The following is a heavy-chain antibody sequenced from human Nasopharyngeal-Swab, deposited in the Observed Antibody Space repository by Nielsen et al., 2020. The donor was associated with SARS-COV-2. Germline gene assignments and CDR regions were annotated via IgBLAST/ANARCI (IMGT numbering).Heavy chain of an antibody. CDR2: IYYSGST. Sequence: WIPQPPGKGLEWIGHIYYSGSTNYNPSLKSRVTISLDTSKIQLSLKLSSVTAADTAVYYCARDSDFWSGYYTRYFDLWGRGTLVTVSS. CDR3: ARDSDFWSGYYTRYFDL. J-gene: IGHJ2*01. D-gene: IGHD3-3*01. V-gene: IGHV4-59*01.